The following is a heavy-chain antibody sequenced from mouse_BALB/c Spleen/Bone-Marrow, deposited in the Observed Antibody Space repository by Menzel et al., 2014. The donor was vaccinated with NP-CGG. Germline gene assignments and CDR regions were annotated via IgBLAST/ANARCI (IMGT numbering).Heavy chain of an antibody. CDR3: ATNWGDY. Sequence: QVQLQQSGAALVRPGTSVKVSCKASGYAFTNYLIDWVKQRPGQGLEWIGVINPGSGGTTYNEKFKGRTTLTADKSSNTAYMQLSSLTSDDFAVYFCATNWGDYWGQGTTLTVSS. J-gene: IGHJ2*01. V-gene: IGHV1-54*01. D-gene: IGHD4-1*01. CDR2: INPGSGGT. CDR1: GYAFTNYL.